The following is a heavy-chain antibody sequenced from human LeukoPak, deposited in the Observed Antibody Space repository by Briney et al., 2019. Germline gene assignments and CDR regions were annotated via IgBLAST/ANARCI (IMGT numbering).Heavy chain of an antibody. D-gene: IGHD5-24*01. Sequence: GSLRLSFAASGFTFSSYAMHWVRQAPGQGLEWVAVISYDGSNKYYADSVKGRFTISRDNSKNTLYLQMNSLRAEDTAVYYCARDRGRDGYNEDANWFDPWGQGTLVTVSS. V-gene: IGHV3-30-3*01. CDR2: ISYDGSNK. J-gene: IGHJ5*02. CDR3: ARDRGRDGYNEDANWFDP. CDR1: GFTFSSYA.